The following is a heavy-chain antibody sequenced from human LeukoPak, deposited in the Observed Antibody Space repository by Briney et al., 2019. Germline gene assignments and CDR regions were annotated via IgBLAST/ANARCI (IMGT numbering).Heavy chain of an antibody. D-gene: IGHD6-13*01. CDR2: INPNSGGT. CDR3: AREWVSREEQHHFDY. V-gene: IGHV1-2*02. Sequence: LWASVKVSCKASGYTFTGYYMHWVRQAPGQGLEWMGWINPNSGGTNYAQKFQGRVTMTRDTSISTAYMELSRLRSDDTAVYYCAREWVSREEQHHFDYWGQGTLVTVSS. J-gene: IGHJ4*02. CDR1: GYTFTGYY.